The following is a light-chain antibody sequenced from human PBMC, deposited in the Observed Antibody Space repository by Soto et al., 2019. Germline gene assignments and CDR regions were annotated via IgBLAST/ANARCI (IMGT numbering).Light chain of an antibody. J-gene: IGKJ4*01. CDR2: AAS. V-gene: IGKV1-17*01. Sequence: DSQMTQSPSSLSASVGDRVTITCRASQDIRSDLGWYHQKPGKPPKRLIYAASSLQSGVPSRFSGSGSGTEFTLTISSLQPEDFAIYYCQQHNSYPMTFGGGTKVEIK. CDR1: QDIRSD. CDR3: QQHNSYPMT.